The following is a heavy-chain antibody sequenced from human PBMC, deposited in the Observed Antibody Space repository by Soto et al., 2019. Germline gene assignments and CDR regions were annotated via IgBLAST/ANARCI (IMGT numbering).Heavy chain of an antibody. Sequence: GGSLRLSCAASGFTFSRYGMHWVRQVPGRGLEWVAVIWYDGSNIYYADSVKGRFTISRDNSKDTLDLQMNSLRAEDTAVYYCARDREQWLVGYYFDYWGQGTLVTVSS. CDR2: IWYDGSNI. D-gene: IGHD6-19*01. V-gene: IGHV3-33*01. CDR1: GFTFSRYG. CDR3: ARDREQWLVGYYFDY. J-gene: IGHJ4*02.